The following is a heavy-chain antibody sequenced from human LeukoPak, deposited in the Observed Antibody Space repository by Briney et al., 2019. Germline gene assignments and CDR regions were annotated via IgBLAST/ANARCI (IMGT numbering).Heavy chain of an antibody. J-gene: IGHJ5*02. D-gene: IGHD5-18*01. V-gene: IGHV1-2*02. CDR2: INPNSGGT. CDR1: GYTFTSYY. CDR3: ARPPYSYAATWFDP. Sequence: ASVKVSCKASGYTFTSYYMHWVRQAPGQGLEWMGWINPNSGGTNYAQKFQGRVTMTRDTSISTAYMELSRLRSDDTAVYYCARPPYSYAATWFDPWGQGTLVTVSS.